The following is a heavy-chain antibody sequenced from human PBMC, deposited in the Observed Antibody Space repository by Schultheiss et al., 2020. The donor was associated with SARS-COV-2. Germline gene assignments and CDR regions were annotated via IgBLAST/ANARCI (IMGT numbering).Heavy chain of an antibody. CDR1: GFTFSSYA. V-gene: IGHV3-23*01. CDR3: AKSYCSGGSCSDY. D-gene: IGHD2-15*01. J-gene: IGHJ4*02. CDR2: ISGNGVAT. Sequence: GGSLRLSCAASGFTFSSYAMSWVRQAPGKGLEWVSAISGNGVATYYADSVKGRFTISRDNSKNTLYLQMNSLRAEDTAVYYCAKSYCSGGSCSDYWGQGTLVTVSS.